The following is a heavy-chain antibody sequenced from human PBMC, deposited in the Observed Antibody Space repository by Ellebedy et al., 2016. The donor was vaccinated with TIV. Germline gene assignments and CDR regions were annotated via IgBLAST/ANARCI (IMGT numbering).Heavy chain of an antibody. V-gene: IGHV3-23*01. J-gene: IGHJ4*02. Sequence: GESLKISCAASGFTFLDYAMTWVRQAPGKGLEWVSSISGSGGSTYYADSVKGRFTISRDNSKNTLYVQMNSLRAEDTAVYYCARGGRDQWLIDYWGQGTLVTVSS. CDR3: ARGGRDQWLIDY. CDR1: GFTFLDYA. D-gene: IGHD6-19*01. CDR2: ISGSGGST.